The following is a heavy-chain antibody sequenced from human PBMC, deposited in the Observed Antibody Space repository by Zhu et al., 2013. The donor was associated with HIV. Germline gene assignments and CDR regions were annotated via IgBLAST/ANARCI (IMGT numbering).Heavy chain of an antibody. V-gene: IGHV1-18*01. D-gene: IGHD6-13*01. CDR3: ARVRSSSSLHYYGMDV. CDR1: GGTFSSYA. J-gene: IGHJ6*02. CDR2: ISPYNANT. Sequence: QVQLVQSGAEVKKPGSSVKVSCKASGGTFSSYAINWVRQAPGQGLEWMGWISPYNANTKSAQKVQGRVDMTTDTSTSTVYMEVSSLRSEDTAVYYCARVRSSSSLHYYGMDVWGQGTAITVTS.